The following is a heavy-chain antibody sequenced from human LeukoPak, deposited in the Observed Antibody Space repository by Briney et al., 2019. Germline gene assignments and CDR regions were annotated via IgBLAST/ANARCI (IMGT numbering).Heavy chain of an antibody. V-gene: IGHV3-74*01. CDR1: GFTFSSYW. CDR3: ARIDAY. CDR2: INSDGSTT. J-gene: IGHJ4*02. Sequence: GGSLRLSCAASGFTFSSYWMHWVRQAPGKGLVWVYRINSDGSTTNYADSVKGRFTISRDNAKNTLYLQMNSLRAEDTAVYYCARIDAYWGQGTLVTVSS.